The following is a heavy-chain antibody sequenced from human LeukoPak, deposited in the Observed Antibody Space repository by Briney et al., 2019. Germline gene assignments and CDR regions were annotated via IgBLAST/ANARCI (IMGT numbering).Heavy chain of an antibody. V-gene: IGHV1-24*01. CDR1: GYTLTELF. J-gene: IGHJ4*02. CDR2: FDPEDGET. D-gene: IGHD6-13*01. Sequence: ASVKVSCKVSGYTLTELFMHWVRQAPGKGLEWMGGFDPEDGETIYAQKFQGRVTMTEDTSTDTAYMELSSLRSEDTAVYYCATVSLYSSSWSIFDYWGQGTLVTVSS. CDR3: ATVSLYSSSWSIFDY.